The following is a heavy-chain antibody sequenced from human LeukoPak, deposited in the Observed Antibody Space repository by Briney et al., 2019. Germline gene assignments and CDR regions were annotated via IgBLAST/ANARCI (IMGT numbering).Heavy chain of an antibody. D-gene: IGHD4-23*01. CDR2: IYSGGST. V-gene: IGHV3-66*01. Sequence: PGGSLRLSCAASGFTVSSNYMSWVRQAPGKGLEWVSVIYSGGSTYYADSVKGRFTISRDSSKNTLYLQMNSLRAEDTAVYYCARDDGGNSKYYYYGMDVWGQGTTVTVPS. J-gene: IGHJ6*02. CDR3: ARDDGGNSKYYYYGMDV. CDR1: GFTVSSNY.